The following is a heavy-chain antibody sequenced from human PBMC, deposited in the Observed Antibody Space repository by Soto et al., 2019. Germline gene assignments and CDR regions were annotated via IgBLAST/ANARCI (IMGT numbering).Heavy chain of an antibody. CDR1: GGTFSSHA. D-gene: IGHD2-15*01. V-gene: IGHV1-69*06. CDR3: ARDQRCSGGSCYPHFDY. CDR2: IIPIFGTA. J-gene: IGHJ4*02. Sequence: ASVKVSCKASGGTFSSHAISWVRQAPGQGLEWMGGIIPIFGTANYAQKFQGRVTITADKSTSTAYMELSSLRSEDTAVYYCARDQRCSGGSCYPHFDYWGQGTLVTVSS.